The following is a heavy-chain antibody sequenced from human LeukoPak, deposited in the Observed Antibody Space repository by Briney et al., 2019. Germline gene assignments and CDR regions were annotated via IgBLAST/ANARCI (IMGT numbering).Heavy chain of an antibody. D-gene: IGHD3-22*01. CDR2: INPNSGGT. Sequence: ASVKVSRKASGYTFTGYYMHWVRQAPGQGLEWMGRINPNSGGTNYAQKFQGRVTMTRDTSISTAYMELSRLRSDDTAVYYCARLGDYYDSSGYYYRLRYFDYWGQGTLVTVSS. V-gene: IGHV1-2*06. J-gene: IGHJ4*02. CDR3: ARLGDYYDSSGYYYRLRYFDY. CDR1: GYTFTGYY.